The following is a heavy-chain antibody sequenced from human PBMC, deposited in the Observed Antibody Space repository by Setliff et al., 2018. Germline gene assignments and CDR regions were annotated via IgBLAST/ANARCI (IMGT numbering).Heavy chain of an antibody. CDR1: GFTFSSYW. J-gene: IGHJ6*02. Sequence: GGSLRLSCAASGFTFSSYWMSWVRQAPGKGLEWVANIKQDGSEKDYVDSVNGRLTISRDPAKTSLYLQMNSLRAEDTAVYYCARDHVYGSQDYEEEEGMDVWGQGTTVTVS. CDR2: IKQDGSEK. D-gene: IGHD3-10*01. CDR3: ARDHVYGSQDYEEEEGMDV. V-gene: IGHV3-7*01.